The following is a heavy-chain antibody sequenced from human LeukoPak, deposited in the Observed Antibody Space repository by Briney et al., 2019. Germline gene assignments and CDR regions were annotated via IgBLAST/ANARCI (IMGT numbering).Heavy chain of an antibody. J-gene: IGHJ4*02. V-gene: IGHV3-30*04. CDR2: ISYDGSNK. D-gene: IGHD2-15*01. CDR3: ARDRVVAAFDY. CDR1: GFTFSSYA. Sequence: PGGSLRLSCAASGFTFSSYAMHWVRQAPGKGLEWVAVISYDGSNKYYADSVKGRFTISRDNSKSTLYLQMNSLRAEDTAVYYCARDRVVAAFDYWGQGTLVTVSS.